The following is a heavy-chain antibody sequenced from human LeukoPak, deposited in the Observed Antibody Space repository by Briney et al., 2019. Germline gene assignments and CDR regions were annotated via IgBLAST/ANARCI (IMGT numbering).Heavy chain of an antibody. V-gene: IGHV3-15*07. Sequence: GGSLRLSCAASGFTFSNAWMNWVRQAPGKGLEWVGRIKSKTDGGTIDYAAPVKGRFTISRDDSKNTLYLQMNSLKIEDTAVYSCTTDPDGFHFDYWGQGTLVTVSS. CDR1: GFTFSNAW. J-gene: IGHJ4*02. CDR3: TTDPDGFHFDY. CDR2: IKSKTDGGTI. D-gene: IGHD3-3*01.